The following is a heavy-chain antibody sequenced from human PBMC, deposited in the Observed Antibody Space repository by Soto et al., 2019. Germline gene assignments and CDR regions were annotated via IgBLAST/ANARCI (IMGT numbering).Heavy chain of an antibody. D-gene: IGHD3-10*01. J-gene: IGHJ5*02. CDR3: ARGVGSGSYYNQYNWFNP. CDR2: INVYNGNT. Sequence: ASVKVSCKASGYTFTNYGISWVRQAPGQGLEWMGWINVYNGNTKYAQKVQGRVTMTTDTSTSTAYMELRSLRSDDTAVYYCARGVGSGSYYNQYNWFNPWGQGTLVTVSS. V-gene: IGHV1-18*01. CDR1: GYTFTNYG.